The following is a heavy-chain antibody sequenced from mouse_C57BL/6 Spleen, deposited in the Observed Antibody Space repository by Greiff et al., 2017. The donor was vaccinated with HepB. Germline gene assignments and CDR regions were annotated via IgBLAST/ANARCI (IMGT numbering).Heavy chain of an antibody. V-gene: IGHV14-2*01. CDR1: GFTIKDYY. J-gene: IGHJ2*01. Sequence: EVQLQESGAELVKPGASVKLSCTASGFTIKDYYMHWVKQRPEQGLEWIERIDPEDGETKYAQTFQGKTTITADTPSNTAYLQLSSLTSEDTAVYDCARGVTLDYWGQGTTLTVSS. CDR2: IDPEDGET. CDR3: ARGVTLDY. D-gene: IGHD2-2*01.